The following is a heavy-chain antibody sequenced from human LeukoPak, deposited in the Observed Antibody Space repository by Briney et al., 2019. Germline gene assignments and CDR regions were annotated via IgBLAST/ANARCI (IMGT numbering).Heavy chain of an antibody. CDR3: VPRKEWSCYMDV. D-gene: IGHD3-3*01. CDR2: ISASGGST. CDR1: GFTFSSYG. V-gene: IGHV3-23*01. J-gene: IGHJ6*03. Sequence: GGSLRLSCAASGFTFSSYGMSWVRQAPGKGLEWVSSISASGGSTYYADSVKGRFTISRDNSKNTLYLQMKSLRAEDTAVYYCVPRKEWSCYMDVWGKGTTVTVSS.